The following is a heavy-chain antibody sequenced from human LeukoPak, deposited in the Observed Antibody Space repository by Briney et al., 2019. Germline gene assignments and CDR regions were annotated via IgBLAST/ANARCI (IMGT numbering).Heavy chain of an antibody. CDR3: ARGSSGWYSIDY. CDR1: GGSISSHY. CDR2: IYSSGTT. Sequence: SETLSLTCTVSGGSISSHYWSWIRQPAGKGLEWIGRIYSSGTTNYNPSLKSRVTMSVDTSKNQFSLNLSSVTAADTAVYYCARGSSGWYSIDYWGQGTLVTVSS. J-gene: IGHJ4*02. D-gene: IGHD6-19*01. V-gene: IGHV4-4*07.